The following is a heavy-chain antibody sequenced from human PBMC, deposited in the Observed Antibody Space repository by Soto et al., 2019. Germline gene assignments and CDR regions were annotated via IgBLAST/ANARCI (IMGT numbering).Heavy chain of an antibody. D-gene: IGHD3-10*01. V-gene: IGHV3-23*01. Sequence: EVQLLESGGGLVQPGGSLRLSCEASGFVFSHFALSWVRQAPGKGLEWVSGISGGSETTSYADSVKGRFTISRDNSKGTLFLQMNNLRAEDTATYFCAKDLDGGFAELLFDKWGQGTLVTVSS. CDR1: GFVFSHFA. CDR3: AKDLDGGFAELLFDK. J-gene: IGHJ4*02. CDR2: ISGGSETT.